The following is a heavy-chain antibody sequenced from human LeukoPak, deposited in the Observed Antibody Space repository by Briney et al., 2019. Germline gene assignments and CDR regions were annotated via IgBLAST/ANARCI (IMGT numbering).Heavy chain of an antibody. Sequence: ASVKVSSKGSGYSFRSYGINWVRQAPGQGLEWMGWISGYNGNTNYAQMVQGRVTMTTDTSTSTAYMELRSLRSDDTAMYYCARDVGDIVTIPAAITVPWGQGTLVTVSS. CDR2: ISGYNGNT. V-gene: IGHV1-18*01. CDR1: GYSFRSYG. D-gene: IGHD2-2*01. J-gene: IGHJ5*02. CDR3: ARDVGDIVTIPAAITVP.